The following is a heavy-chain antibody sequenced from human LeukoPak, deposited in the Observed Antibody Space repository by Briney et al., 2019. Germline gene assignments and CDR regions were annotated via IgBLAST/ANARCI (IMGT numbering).Heavy chain of an antibody. J-gene: IGHJ3*02. CDR3: ARDGTREDDSWSGYTDAFDI. D-gene: IGHD3-3*01. V-gene: IGHV3-21*01. Sequence: GGSLRLSCAASGFTFSSYSMNWVRQAPGKGLEWVSSISSSSSYIYYADSVKGRFTISRDNAKNSLYLQMNSLRAEDTAVYYCARDGTREDDSWSGYTDAFDIWGQGTMVTVSS. CDR1: GFTFSSYS. CDR2: ISSSSSYI.